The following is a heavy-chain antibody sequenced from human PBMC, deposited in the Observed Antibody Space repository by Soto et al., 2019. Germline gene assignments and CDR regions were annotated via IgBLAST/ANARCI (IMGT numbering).Heavy chain of an antibody. J-gene: IGHJ4*02. CDR1: GFTFSNAW. D-gene: IGHD6-6*01. CDR3: TEIEYSSSSGVYYFDY. V-gene: IGHV3-15*01. CDR2: IKSKTDGGTT. Sequence: PGGSLRLSCAASGFTFSNAWMSWVRQAPGKGLEWVGRIKSKTDGGTTDYAAPVKGRFTISRDDSKNTLYLQMNSLKTEDTAMYYCTEIEYSSSSGVYYFDYWGQGTLVTVSS.